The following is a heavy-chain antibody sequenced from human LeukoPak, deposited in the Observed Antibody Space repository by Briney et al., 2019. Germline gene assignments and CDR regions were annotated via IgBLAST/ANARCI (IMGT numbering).Heavy chain of an antibody. CDR1: GFTFDNYR. CDR2: VNADGGNT. V-gene: IGHV3-23*01. Sequence: GGSLRLSCAASGFTFDNYRMRWVRQAPGKGLEWVSTVNADGGNTYYADSVKGRFTISRDNSKSTLILQMNSLRVEDTALYYCTKRVKYGGTWDHFADWGQGTLVTVSS. J-gene: IGHJ4*02. CDR3: TKRVKYGGTWDHFAD. D-gene: IGHD1-26*01.